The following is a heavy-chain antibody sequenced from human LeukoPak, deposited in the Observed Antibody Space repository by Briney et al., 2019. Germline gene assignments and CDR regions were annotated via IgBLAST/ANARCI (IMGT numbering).Heavy chain of an antibody. CDR2: INHSGST. J-gene: IGHJ5*02. CDR1: GGSFSGYY. CDR3: ARVTVRGVRSRWFDP. D-gene: IGHD3-10*01. V-gene: IGHV4-34*01. Sequence: SETLSLTCAVYGGSFSGYYRSWIRQPPGKGLEWIGEINHSGSTNYNPSLKSRVTISVDTSKYQFSLKLCSVTAADTAVYYCARVTVRGVRSRWFDPWGQGTLVTVSS.